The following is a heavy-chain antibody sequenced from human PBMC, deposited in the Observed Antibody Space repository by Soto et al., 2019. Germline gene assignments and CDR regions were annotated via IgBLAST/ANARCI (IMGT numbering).Heavy chain of an antibody. V-gene: IGHV3-23*01. J-gene: IGHJ5*02. CDR2: ISGSGFKK. CDR3: AKNQGVELVPLAFLYWFDP. D-gene: IGHD3-3*01. CDR1: GYIFENFG. Sequence: GGSLRLSCAASGYIFENFGMSWVRQAPGKGLEWISSISGSGFKKYYADSVKGRFTISRDNSKSTVYLELNNLSAEDTAVYHCAKNQGVELVPLAFLYWFDPWGQGSVFPVSS.